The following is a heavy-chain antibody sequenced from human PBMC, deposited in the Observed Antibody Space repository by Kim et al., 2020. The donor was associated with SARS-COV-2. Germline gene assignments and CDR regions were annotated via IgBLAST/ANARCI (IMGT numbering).Heavy chain of an antibody. V-gene: IGHV4-34*01. CDR3: ARGGRWDSGYSSGWYVGWFDP. CDR1: GGSFSGYY. D-gene: IGHD6-19*01. J-gene: IGHJ5*02. CDR2: INHSGST. Sequence: SETLSLTCAVYGGSFSGYYWSWIRQPPGKGLEWIGEINHSGSTNYNPSLKSRVTISVDTSKNQFSLKLSSVTAADTAVYYCARGGRWDSGYSSGWYVGWFDPWGQGTLVTVSS.